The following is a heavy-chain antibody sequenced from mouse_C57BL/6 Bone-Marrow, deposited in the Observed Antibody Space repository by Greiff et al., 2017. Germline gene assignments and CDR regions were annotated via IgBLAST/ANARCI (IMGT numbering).Heavy chain of an antibody. Sequence: VKLQQSGAELARPGASVKLSCKASGYTFTSYGISWVKQRTGQGLEWIGGIYPRSGNTYYNEKFKGKATLTADKSSSTAYMELRSLTSEDSAVYFCARQYDYAGFDYWGPGTLVTVSA. V-gene: IGHV1-81*01. D-gene: IGHD2-4*01. CDR2: IYPRSGNT. CDR3: ARQYDYAGFDY. CDR1: GYTFTSYG. J-gene: IGHJ3*01.